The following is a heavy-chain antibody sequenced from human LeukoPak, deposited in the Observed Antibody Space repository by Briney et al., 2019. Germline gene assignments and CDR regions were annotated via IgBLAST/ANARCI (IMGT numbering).Heavy chain of an antibody. CDR1: GGSISSYY. J-gene: IGHJ4*02. CDR3: ARGLRFLEWLTQDY. Sequence: PSETLSLTCPVAGGSISSYYWSWIRQPPGKGLEWIGYIYYCGCTNYNPSLKSRVTISVDTSKNQFSLKLSSVTAADTAVYYCARGLRFLEWLTQDYWGQGTLVTVSS. CDR2: IYYCGCT. V-gene: IGHV4-59*01. D-gene: IGHD3-3*01.